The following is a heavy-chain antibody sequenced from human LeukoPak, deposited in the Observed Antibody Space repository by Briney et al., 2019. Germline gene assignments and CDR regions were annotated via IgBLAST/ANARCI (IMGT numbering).Heavy chain of an antibody. D-gene: IGHD2-2*01. CDR1: GGSISSHY. V-gene: IGHV4-59*11. CDR3: ARRNGGCSSTSCYSYYFDY. CDR2: IYYSGST. J-gene: IGHJ4*02. Sequence: SETLSLTCTVSGGSISSHYWSWVRQPPGKGLEWIGYIYYSGSTNYNPSLKSRVTISVDTSKNQFSLKLSSVTAADTAVYYCARRNGGCSSTSCYSYYFDYWGQGTLVTVSS.